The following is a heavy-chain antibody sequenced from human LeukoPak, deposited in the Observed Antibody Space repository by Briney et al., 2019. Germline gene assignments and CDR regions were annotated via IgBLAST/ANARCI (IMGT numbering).Heavy chain of an antibody. Sequence: GGSLRLSCAASGFTFSSYWMSWVRQAPGEGLEWVANIKQDGSEKYYVDSVKGRFTISRDNAKNSLYLQMNSLRAEDTAVYYCARPYYDSSGSHFDYWGQGTLVTVSS. CDR1: GFTFSSYW. J-gene: IGHJ4*02. CDR3: ARPYYDSSGSHFDY. V-gene: IGHV3-7*01. CDR2: IKQDGSEK. D-gene: IGHD3-22*01.